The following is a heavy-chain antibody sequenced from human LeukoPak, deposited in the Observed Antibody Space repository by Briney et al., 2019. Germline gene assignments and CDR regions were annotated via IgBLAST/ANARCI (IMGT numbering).Heavy chain of an antibody. J-gene: IGHJ4*02. CDR3: AKDHWDY. CDR1: GFTFSNYA. V-gene: IGHV3-23*01. Sequence: GGSLRLSCVASGFTFSNYAMSWVRQAPGKGLEWVSAISGGSDNSTYYADSVKGRFTISRDSSKNTLYLQMNSLRVEDTAIYYCAKDHWDYWGQGTLVTVSS. CDR2: ISGGSDNST.